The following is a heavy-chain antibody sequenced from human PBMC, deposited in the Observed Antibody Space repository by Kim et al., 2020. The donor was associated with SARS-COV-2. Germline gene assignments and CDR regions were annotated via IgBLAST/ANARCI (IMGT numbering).Heavy chain of an antibody. V-gene: IGHV4-30-4*01. Sequence: SETLSLTCTVSGGSISSGDYYWSWIRQPQGKGLEWIGYIYYSGSTYYNPSLKSRVTISVDTSKNQFSLKLSSVTAADTAVYYCARAQGSVTIFGVVIMGAFDIWGQGTMVTVSS. CDR3: ARAQGSVTIFGVVIMGAFDI. CDR1: GGSISSGDYY. J-gene: IGHJ3*02. D-gene: IGHD3-3*01. CDR2: IYYSGST.